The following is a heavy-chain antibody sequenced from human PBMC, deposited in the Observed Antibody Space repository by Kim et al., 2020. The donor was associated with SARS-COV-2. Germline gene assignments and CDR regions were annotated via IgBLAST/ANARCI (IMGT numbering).Heavy chain of an antibody. CDR3: AGYDFWSVLDV. D-gene: IGHD3-3*01. J-gene: IGHJ6*02. CDR1: GFTFSSYE. V-gene: IGHV3-48*03. Sequence: GGSLRLSCAASGFTFSSYEMNWVRQAPGKGLEWVSYISSSGSTIYYADSVKGRFTISRDNAKNSLYLQMNSLRAEDTAVYYCAGYDFWSVLDVWGQGTTVTVSS. CDR2: ISSSGSTI.